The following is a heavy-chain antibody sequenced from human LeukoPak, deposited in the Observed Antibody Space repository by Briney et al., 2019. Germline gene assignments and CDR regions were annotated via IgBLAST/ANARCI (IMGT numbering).Heavy chain of an antibody. V-gene: IGHV3-30*02. CDR1: GFSFSSYG. D-gene: IGHD3-10*01. CDR3: AKGMLRGPTPFFQH. Sequence: GGSLRLSCAASGFSFSSYGVHWVRQAPGKGLEWVAFIRSDGSNKYYADSVKGRFTISRDNSKNTLYLQMNSLRAEDTAVYYCAKGMLRGPTPFFQHWGQGTLVTVSS. CDR2: IRSDGSNK. J-gene: IGHJ1*01.